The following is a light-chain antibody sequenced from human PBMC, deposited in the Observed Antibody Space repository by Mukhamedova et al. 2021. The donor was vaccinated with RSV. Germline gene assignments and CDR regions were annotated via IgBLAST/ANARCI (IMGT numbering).Light chain of an antibody. CDR1: SGHSSYA. CDR3: QTWGTGIRV. CDR2: LNSDGSH. J-gene: IGLJ3*02. V-gene: IGLV4-69*01. Sequence: LTCTLSSGHSSYAIAWHQQQPEKGPRYLMKLNSDGSHSKGDGIPDRFSGSSSGAERYLTISSLQSEDEADYYCQTWGTGIRVFG.